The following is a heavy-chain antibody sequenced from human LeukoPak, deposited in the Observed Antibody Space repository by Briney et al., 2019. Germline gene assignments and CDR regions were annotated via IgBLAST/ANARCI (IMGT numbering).Heavy chain of an antibody. D-gene: IGHD6-19*01. CDR2: TSQDGSKN. J-gene: IGHJ4*02. CDR1: GFTFSSYG. V-gene: IGHV3-7*01. Sequence: GGSLRLSCAASGFTFSSYGMHWVRQAPGKGLEWVAHTSQDGSKNYYVDSVRGRFTISRDNAKNSLYLHMNILRAEDTAVYYCATTVAGYPDDYFDFWGQGILVTVSS. CDR3: ATTVAGYPDDYFDF.